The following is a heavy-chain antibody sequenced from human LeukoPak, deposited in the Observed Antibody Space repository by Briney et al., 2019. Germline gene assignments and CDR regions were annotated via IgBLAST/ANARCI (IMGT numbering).Heavy chain of an antibody. Sequence: APVKVSCKASGYTFIGYYMHWVRQAPGQGLEWMGWINPNSGGTNYAQKFQGRVTMTRDTSISTAYMELSRLRSDDTAVYYCASAVAARRYYYYYYMDVWGKGTTVTVSS. V-gene: IGHV1-2*02. J-gene: IGHJ6*03. D-gene: IGHD6-6*01. CDR3: ASAVAARRYYYYYYMDV. CDR1: GYTFIGYY. CDR2: INPNSGGT.